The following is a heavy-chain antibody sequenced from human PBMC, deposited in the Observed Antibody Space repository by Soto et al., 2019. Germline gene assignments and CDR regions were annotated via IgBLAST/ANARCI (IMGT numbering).Heavy chain of an antibody. Sequence: PSQTLSLTCAISGDSVSSNSAAWNWIRQSPSRGLEWLGWINSDNGNTNYAQHLQGRVTLTTDTSTSTAYMDLRSLRSDDTAVYYCARDQGITNFGVYSMYYNGMDVWGPGTTVTVSS. CDR3: ARDQGITNFGVYSMYYNGMDV. J-gene: IGHJ6*02. V-gene: IGHV6-1*01. CDR1: GDSVSSNSAA. CDR2: INSDNGNT. D-gene: IGHD3-3*01.